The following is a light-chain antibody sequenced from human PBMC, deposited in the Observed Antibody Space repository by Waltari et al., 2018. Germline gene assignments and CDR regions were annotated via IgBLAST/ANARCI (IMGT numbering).Light chain of an antibody. CDR3: QQAKQFPLT. CDR1: QDIVTW. Sequence: DIQMTQSPSFVSASVGDRVTITCRASQDIVTWLAWYQQKPGQAPTLLIYATFILQTGVPAMFRRSGSWTGFPLPINRLPPEDSSNYYCQQAKQFPLTFGGGTHVEIK. CDR2: ATF. J-gene: IGKJ4*01. V-gene: IGKV1-12*01.